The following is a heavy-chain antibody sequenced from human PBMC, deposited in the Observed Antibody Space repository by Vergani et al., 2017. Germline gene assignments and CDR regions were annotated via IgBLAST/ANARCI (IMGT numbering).Heavy chain of an antibody. D-gene: IGHD1-1*01. J-gene: IGHJ4*02. CDR1: GYSFINNW. V-gene: IGHV5-10-1*03. CDR3: ARWNPGGTIGEDY. CDR2: IDPSDSYT. Sequence: EVQLVQSGAEEEKPGESLRISCKGFGYSFINNWISWVRQMPGKGLEWMGRIDPSDSYTNYSPSFQGHVTISADRSISTAYLQWSSLKASDTAMYYCARWNPGGTIGEDYWGQGTLVTVSS.